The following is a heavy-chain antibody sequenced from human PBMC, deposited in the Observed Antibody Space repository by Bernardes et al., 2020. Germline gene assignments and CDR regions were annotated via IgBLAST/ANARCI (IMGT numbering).Heavy chain of an antibody. V-gene: IGHV4-34*01. Sequence: SETLSLTRAVYGGSFPDYYLLWIRRPPGKGLEWIGEIIHSGGSNYSPSLKSRVTISVDTSKNQFSLKLSSVTAADTAVYYCARGGNRSRKCSSASCRPSYFDIWGQGTMVSVSS. J-gene: IGHJ3*02. CDR1: GGSFPDYY. CDR2: IIHSGGS. CDR3: ARGGNRSRKCSSASCRPSYFDI. D-gene: IGHD2-2*01.